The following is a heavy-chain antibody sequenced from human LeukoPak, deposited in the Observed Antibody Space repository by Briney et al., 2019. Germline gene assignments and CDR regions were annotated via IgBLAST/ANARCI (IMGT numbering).Heavy chain of an antibody. CDR1: GGTFSSYA. CDR3: ASKIAVAGTVGRWDTDY. CDR2: KIPIFGTA. J-gene: IGHJ4*02. D-gene: IGHD6-19*01. V-gene: IGHV1-69*05. Sequence: SVKVSCKAYGGTFSSYAISWVRQAPGQGLEWMGGKIPIFGTANYAQKFQGRVTITTDESTSTAYMALSSLRSEDTAVYYCASKIAVAGTVGRWDTDYWGQGTLVTVSS.